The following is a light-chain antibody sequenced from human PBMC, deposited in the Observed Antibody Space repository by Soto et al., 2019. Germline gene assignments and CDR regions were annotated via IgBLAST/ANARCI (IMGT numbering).Light chain of an antibody. V-gene: IGKV4-1*01. CDR1: QSVLYSSNNKNY. Sequence: DIVMTQSPDSLAVSLGERATINCKSSQSVLYSSNNKNYLAWYQQKPGQPPKLLIYWASTRESGVPDRFSGSGSGTDFTHTISCLQAEDVAVYYCQQYYSTPRTVGQETKVEIK. J-gene: IGKJ1*01. CDR3: QQYYSTPRT. CDR2: WAS.